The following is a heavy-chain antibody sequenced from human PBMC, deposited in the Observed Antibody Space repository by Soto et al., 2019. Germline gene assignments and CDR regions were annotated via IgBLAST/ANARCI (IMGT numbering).Heavy chain of an antibody. J-gene: IGHJ4*02. Sequence: PGGSLRLSCAASGFTFSSYSMNWVRQAPGKGLVWVSRINSDGSSTSYADSVKGRFTISRDNAKNTLYLQMNSLRAEDTAVYYCARSPQGYYDSSGYKLFDYWGQGTLVTVSS. D-gene: IGHD3-22*01. CDR2: INSDGSST. CDR3: ARSPQGYYDSSGYKLFDY. CDR1: GFTFSSYS. V-gene: IGHV3-74*01.